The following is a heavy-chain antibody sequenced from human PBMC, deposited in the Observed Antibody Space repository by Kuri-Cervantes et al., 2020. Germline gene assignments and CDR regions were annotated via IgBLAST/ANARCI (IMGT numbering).Heavy chain of an antibody. D-gene: IGHD6-13*01. V-gene: IGHV4-61*01. CDR1: GGSVSSGSYY. CDR2: IYYSGST. J-gene: IGHJ6*03. CDR3: ARVVGYSSSRTFDYYYYMDV. Sequence: SETLSLTCTVSGGSVSSGSYYWSWIRQPPGKGLEWIGYIYYSGSTNYNPSLKSRVTISVDTSKNQFSLKLSSVTAADTAVYYCARVVGYSSSRTFDYYYYMDVWGKGTTVTVSS.